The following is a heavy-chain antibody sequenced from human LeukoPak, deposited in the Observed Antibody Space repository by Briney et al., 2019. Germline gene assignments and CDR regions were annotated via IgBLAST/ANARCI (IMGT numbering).Heavy chain of an antibody. CDR2: ITNGGSTI. CDR1: GFTFSDYN. D-gene: IGHD3-9*01. V-gene: IGHV3-11*01. CDR3: ARSIGLTGGGVDV. Sequence: PGGSLRLSCAASGFTFSDYNMNWARQAPGKGLEWVSYITNGGSTIHHADSVKGRFTISRDNAKKTLYLQMNSLRAEDTAVYYCARSIGLTGGGVDVWGQGTTVTVSS. J-gene: IGHJ6*02.